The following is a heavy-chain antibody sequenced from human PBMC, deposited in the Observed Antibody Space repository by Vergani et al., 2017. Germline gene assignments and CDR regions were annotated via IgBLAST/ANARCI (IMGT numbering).Heavy chain of an antibody. CDR3: ARYCSSTSCPRRALDY. CDR1: GFTFSSYS. Sequence: EVQLVESGGGLVQPGGSLRLSCAASGFTFSSYSMNWVRQAPGEGLEWVSYISSSSSTIYYADSVKGRFTISRDNAKNSLYLQMNSLRAEDTAVYYCARYCSSTSCPRRALDYWGQGTLVTVSS. CDR2: ISSSSSTI. D-gene: IGHD2-2*01. V-gene: IGHV3-48*04. J-gene: IGHJ4*02.